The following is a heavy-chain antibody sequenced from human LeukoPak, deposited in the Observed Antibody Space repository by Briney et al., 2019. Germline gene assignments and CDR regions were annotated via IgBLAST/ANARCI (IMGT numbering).Heavy chain of an antibody. CDR1: GGSISSSSTNC. V-gene: IGHV4-4*02. D-gene: IGHD2-21*02. CDR2: IYHSGAT. Sequence: NPSETLSLTCAVSGGSISSSSTNCWTWVRQPPGKGLEWIGEIYHSGATNYNPSLKSRVTMLLDKSKNQFSLKLNSVTAADTAVYYCARNGGNSDYDYWGQGTLVTVSA. CDR3: ARNGGNSDYDY. J-gene: IGHJ4*02.